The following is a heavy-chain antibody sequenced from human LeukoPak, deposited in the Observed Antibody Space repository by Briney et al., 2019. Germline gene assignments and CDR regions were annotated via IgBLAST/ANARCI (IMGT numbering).Heavy chain of an antibody. CDR1: GYGFSKYG. CDR3: ARDRQSEGFGELSLYAFDT. V-gene: IGHV1-18*04. Sequence: ASVKVSCKASGYGFSKYGISWVRQAPGQGLEWMGWISAYNGKTKYGQKVQGRVTMTTDTSTSTAYMELRSLISDDTAVYYCARDRQSEGFGELSLYAFDTWGQGTTVTVSS. D-gene: IGHD3-10*01. J-gene: IGHJ3*02. CDR2: ISAYNGKT.